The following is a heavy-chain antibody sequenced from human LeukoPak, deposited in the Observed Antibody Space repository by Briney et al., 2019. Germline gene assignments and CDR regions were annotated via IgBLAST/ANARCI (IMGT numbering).Heavy chain of an antibody. Sequence: ASVKVSCKASGYTFTSYFMHWVRQAPGQGLKWMGIINPSGGSTSYAQKFQGRVTMTRDTSTSTVYMELSSLRSEDTAVYYCARDPYDSSGSYLERYGMDVWGQGTTVTVSS. CDR2: INPSGGST. CDR3: ARDPYDSSGSYLERYGMDV. V-gene: IGHV1-46*01. D-gene: IGHD3-22*01. J-gene: IGHJ6*02. CDR1: GYTFTSYF.